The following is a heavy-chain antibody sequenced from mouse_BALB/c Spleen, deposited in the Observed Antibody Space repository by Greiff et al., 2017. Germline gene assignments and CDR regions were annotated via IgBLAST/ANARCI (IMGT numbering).Heavy chain of an antibody. J-gene: IGHJ4*01. CDR2: ISSGSSTI. CDR1: GFTFSSFG. CDR3: ARGGRYAMDY. V-gene: IGHV5-17*02. Sequence: EVHLVESGGGLVQPGGSRKLSCAASGFTFSSFGMHWVRQAPEKGLEWVAYISSGSSTIYYADTVKGRFTISRDNPKNTLFLQMTSLRSEDTAMYYCARGGRYAMDYWGQGTSVTVSS.